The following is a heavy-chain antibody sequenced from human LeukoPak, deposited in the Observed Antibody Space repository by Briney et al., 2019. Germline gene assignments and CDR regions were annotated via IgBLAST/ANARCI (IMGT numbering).Heavy chain of an antibody. J-gene: IGHJ4*02. CDR2: IKQDGSEK. Sequence: PGGSLRLSCAASGFTFSNDWMIWVRQAPGKGLEWVASIKQDGSEKRYGGSVRGRFTISRDNAKNILDLQMNGLTAADTAVYYCEKDIHYFQSDSWGQGTLVTVSS. V-gene: IGHV3-7*01. CDR3: EKDIHYFQSDS. D-gene: IGHD3-10*01. CDR1: GFTFSNDW.